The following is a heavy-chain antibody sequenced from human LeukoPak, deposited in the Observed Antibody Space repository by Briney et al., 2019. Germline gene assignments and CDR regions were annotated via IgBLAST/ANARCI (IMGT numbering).Heavy chain of an antibody. J-gene: IGHJ4*02. CDR2: ISYSGST. D-gene: IGHD4-17*01. CDR3: AKYNGYGDYDY. CDR1: GGSISNYY. V-gene: IGHV4-59*01. Sequence: SETLSLTCTVSGGSISNYYWSWIRQPPGKGLEWIGYISYSGSTTYNPSLKSRVTISLDTSKNQFSLKLRSVTAADTAVYYCAKYNGYGDYDYWGQGTLVTVSS.